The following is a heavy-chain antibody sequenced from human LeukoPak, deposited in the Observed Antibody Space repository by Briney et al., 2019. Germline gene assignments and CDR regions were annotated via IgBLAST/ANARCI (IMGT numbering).Heavy chain of an antibody. D-gene: IGHD3-16*01. CDR2: IGTIGDT. CDR1: GFTFSTYD. J-gene: IGHJ4*02. V-gene: IGHV3-13*01. CDR3: VRESNAAGGGNLQAFNF. Sequence: PGVSLRLSCAASGFTFSTYDFHWVRQRREKGLEWVSAIGTIGDTYYADSVGGRFTISREDAKSSLYLQMNSLRDGDTAVYYCVRESNAAGGGNLQAFNFWGQGTLVTVSS.